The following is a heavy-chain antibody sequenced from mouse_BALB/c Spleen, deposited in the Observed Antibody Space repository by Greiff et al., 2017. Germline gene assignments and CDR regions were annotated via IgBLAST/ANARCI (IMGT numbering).Heavy chain of an antibody. Sequence: EVQGVESGGGLVQPGGSRKLSCAASGFTFSSFGMHWVRQAPEKGLEWVAYISSGSSTIYYADTVKGRFTISRDNPKNTLFLQMTSLRSEDTAMYYCARGGAYYGNPYYYAMDYWGQGTSVTVSS. CDR1: GFTFSSFG. CDR3: ARGGAYYGNPYYYAMDY. J-gene: IGHJ4*01. D-gene: IGHD2-10*01. CDR2: ISSGSSTI. V-gene: IGHV5-17*02.